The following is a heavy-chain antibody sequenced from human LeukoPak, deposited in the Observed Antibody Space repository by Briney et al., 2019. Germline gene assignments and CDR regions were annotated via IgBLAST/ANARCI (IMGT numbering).Heavy chain of an antibody. Sequence: SETLSLTCAVYGGSFCGYYWSWIRQPPGKGLEWIGEINHSGSTNYNPSLKSRVTISVDTSKNQFSLKLSSVTAADTAVYYCARAPVYARWFDPWGQGTLVTVSS. J-gene: IGHJ5*02. V-gene: IGHV4-34*01. D-gene: IGHD2-2*01. CDR3: ARAPVYARWFDP. CDR1: GGSFCGYY. CDR2: INHSGST.